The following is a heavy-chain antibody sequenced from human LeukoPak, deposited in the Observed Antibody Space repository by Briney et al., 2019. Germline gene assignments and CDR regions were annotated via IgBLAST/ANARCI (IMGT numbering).Heavy chain of an antibody. Sequence: ASVKVSCKASGYTFTSYGISWVRQAPGQGLEWMGWISAYNGNTNYAQTLQGRVTMTTDTSTSTAYMELRSLRSDDTAVHYCARHVPKTYYYDSSGFFFDCWGQGTLVTVSS. V-gene: IGHV1-18*01. CDR1: GYTFTSYG. CDR3: ARHVPKTYYYDSSGFFFDC. D-gene: IGHD3-22*01. CDR2: ISAYNGNT. J-gene: IGHJ4*02.